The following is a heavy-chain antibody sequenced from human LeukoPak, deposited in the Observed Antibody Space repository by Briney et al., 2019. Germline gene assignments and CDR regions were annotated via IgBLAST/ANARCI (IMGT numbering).Heavy chain of an antibody. CDR1: GFMFSSNG. V-gene: IGHV3-30*18. Sequence: GRSLRLSCTASGFMFSSNGMHWVRQAPGKGLEWVAVLSYDGSNEYYADSVKGRFTISRDNSKNTLFLQMNSLRADDTAVYYCAKDRSSSWSFVYWGQGTLVTVSS. CDR2: LSYDGSNE. D-gene: IGHD6-13*01. CDR3: AKDRSSSWSFVY. J-gene: IGHJ4*02.